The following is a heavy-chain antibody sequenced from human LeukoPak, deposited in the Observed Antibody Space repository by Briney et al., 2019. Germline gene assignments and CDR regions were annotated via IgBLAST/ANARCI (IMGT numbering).Heavy chain of an antibody. CDR2: ISSIGSTI. Sequence: GGSLRLSCAASGFTFSSYEMNWVRQDPGKGLEWVSYISSIGSTIYYAGSVKGRFTISRDNAKNSLYLQMNSLRAEDTAVYYCARDVTFDYWGQGTLVTVSS. CDR1: GFTFSSYE. D-gene: IGHD3-10*01. J-gene: IGHJ4*02. CDR3: ARDVTFDY. V-gene: IGHV3-48*03.